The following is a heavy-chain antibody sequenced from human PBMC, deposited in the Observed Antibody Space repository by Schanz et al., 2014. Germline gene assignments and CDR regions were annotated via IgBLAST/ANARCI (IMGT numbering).Heavy chain of an antibody. CDR1: GFTFSSYG. V-gene: IGHV3-74*01. CDR3: ARPLGPNYYYYGLDV. CDR2: INSDGSTT. Sequence: EVQLVESGGGLVQPGGSLRLSCAVSGFTFSSYGMHWVRQAPGKGLEWVARINSDGSTTIYADSVKGRFTISRDNAKNTLYLQMNSLRAEDTAVYYCARPLGPNYYYYGLDVWGQGTTVTVSS. J-gene: IGHJ6*02.